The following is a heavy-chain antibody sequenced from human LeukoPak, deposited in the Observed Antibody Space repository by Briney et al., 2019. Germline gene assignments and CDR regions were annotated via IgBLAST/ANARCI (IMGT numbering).Heavy chain of an antibody. CDR2: IYYSGST. CDR1: GGSISSYY. J-gene: IGHJ4*02. D-gene: IGHD6-19*01. Sequence: KSSETLSLTFTVSGGSISSYYWSWIRQPPGRGLEWIGYIYYSGSTNYNPSLKSRVTISVDTSKNQFSLKLCSVTAADTAVYYCALQGPENSSGWYYFDYWGQGTLVTISS. CDR3: ALQGPENSSGWYYFDY. V-gene: IGHV4-59*08.